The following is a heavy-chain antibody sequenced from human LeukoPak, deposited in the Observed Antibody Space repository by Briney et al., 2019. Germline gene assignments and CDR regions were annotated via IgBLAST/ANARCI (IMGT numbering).Heavy chain of an antibody. V-gene: IGHV3-33*01. CDR2: IWYDGSNK. CDR3: ARDDDPIAVAGTFDY. J-gene: IGHJ4*02. Sequence: PGGSLRLSCAASGFTFSSYGMHWARQAPGKGLDWVTVIWYDGSNKYYADSVKGRFTISRDNSKNTLYLQMNSLRAEDTAVYYCARDDDPIAVAGTFDYWGQGTLVTVSS. D-gene: IGHD6-19*01. CDR1: GFTFSSYG.